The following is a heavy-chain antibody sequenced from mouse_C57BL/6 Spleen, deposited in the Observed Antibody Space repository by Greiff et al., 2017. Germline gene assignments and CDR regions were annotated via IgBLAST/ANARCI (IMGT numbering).Heavy chain of an antibody. CDR3: ARGGSRAMDD. CDR2: IHPNSGST. V-gene: IGHV1-64*01. CDR1: GYTFTSYW. J-gene: IGHJ4*01. Sequence: QVQLQQPGAELVKPGASVKLSCKASGYTFTSYWMHWVKQRPGQGLEWIGMIHPNSGSTNYNEKFKSKATLTVDNSSSTAYMQLSSLTSEDAAVYYCARGGSRAMDDWGQGTSVTVSS.